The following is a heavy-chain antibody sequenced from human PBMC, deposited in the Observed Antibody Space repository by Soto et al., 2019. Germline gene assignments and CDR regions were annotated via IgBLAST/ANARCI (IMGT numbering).Heavy chain of an antibody. CDR2: ISHDGTKK. CDR1: EVTLGSFG. D-gene: IGHD2-15*01. CDR3: AKDRGSSGGYRMDV. J-gene: IGHJ6*02. V-gene: IGHV3-30*18. Sequence: QVQLVESGGGVVQAGRSLRLSCVASEVTLGSFGANWVRQAPGKGLEWVAVISHDGTKKNYVDSVRGRFTISRDNSKSTVYLQMNSLRDEDTAVYYCAKDRGSSGGYRMDVWGQGTTVIVS.